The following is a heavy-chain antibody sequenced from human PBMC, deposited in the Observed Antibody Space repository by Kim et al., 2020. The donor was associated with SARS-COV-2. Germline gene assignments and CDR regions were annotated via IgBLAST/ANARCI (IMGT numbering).Heavy chain of an antibody. Sequence: SETLSLTCTVSGGSISSSSYYWGWIRQPPGKGLEWIGSIYYSGSTYYNPSLKSRVTISVDTSKNQFSLKLSSVTAADTAVYYCARRDDYGGTGVGAFDHWGPGTPVPVPS. CDR1: GGSISSSSYY. CDR3: ARRDDYGGTGVGAFDH. CDR2: IYYSGST. D-gene: IGHD4-17*01. J-gene: IGHJ4*02. V-gene: IGHV4-39*01.